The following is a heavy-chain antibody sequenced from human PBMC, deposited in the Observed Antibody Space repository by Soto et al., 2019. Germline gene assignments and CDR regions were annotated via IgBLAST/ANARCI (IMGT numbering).Heavy chain of an antibody. J-gene: IGHJ6*02. V-gene: IGHV4-59*01. CDR2: IYYSGST. CDR3: ARGGGARGGYYYYYGMDV. CDR1: GGSISSYY. Sequence: PSETLSLTCTVSGGSISSYYWSWIRQPPGKGLEWIGYIYYSGSTNYNHSLKSRVTISVDTSKNQFSLKLSSVTAADTAVYYCARGGGARGGYYYYYGMDVWGQGTTVTVSS. D-gene: IGHD3-10*01.